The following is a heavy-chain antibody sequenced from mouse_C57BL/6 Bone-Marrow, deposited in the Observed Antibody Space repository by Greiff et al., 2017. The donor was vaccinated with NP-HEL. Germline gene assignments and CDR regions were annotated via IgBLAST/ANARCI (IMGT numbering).Heavy chain of an antibody. CDR1: GFTFSDYY. Sequence: EVMLVESEGGLVQPGSSMKLSCTASGFTFSDYYMAWVRQVPEKGLEWVANINYDGSSTYYLDSLKSRFIISRDNAKNILYLQMSSLKSEDTATYYCASIYDGYLYWYFDVWGTGTTVTVSS. CDR3: ASIYDGYLYWYFDV. J-gene: IGHJ1*03. CDR2: INYDGSST. V-gene: IGHV5-16*01. D-gene: IGHD2-3*01.